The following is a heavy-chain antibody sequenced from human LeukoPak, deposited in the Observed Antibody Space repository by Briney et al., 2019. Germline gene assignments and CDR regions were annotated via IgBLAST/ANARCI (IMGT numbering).Heavy chain of an antibody. D-gene: IGHD1-26*01. Sequence: GGWLRLSCVGSGFTLSRTYKSGVRQARGRGGEGVAVIYSGCDTYYADSAKVRFSISRDNSKNTLYLQMNSLRAEDTAVYYCAKDTATRGSYHKDYYGMDVWGQETTVTVSS. CDR2: IYSGCDT. CDR1: GFTLSRTY. CDR3: AKDTATRGSYHKDYYGMDV. J-gene: IGHJ6*02. V-gene: IGHV3-66*01.